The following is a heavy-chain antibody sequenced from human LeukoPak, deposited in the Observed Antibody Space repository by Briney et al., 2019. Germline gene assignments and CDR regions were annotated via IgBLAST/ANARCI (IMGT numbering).Heavy chain of an antibody. D-gene: IGHD6-13*01. CDR2: MNPNSGNT. Sequence: ASVKVSCKASGYTFTSYYMHWVRQATGQGLEWMGWMNPNSGNTGYAQKFQGRVTITRNTSISTAYMELSSLRSEDTAVYYCARAGYSSSWYWYWGQGTLVTVSS. CDR1: GYTFTSYY. CDR3: ARAGYSSSWYWY. V-gene: IGHV1-8*03. J-gene: IGHJ4*02.